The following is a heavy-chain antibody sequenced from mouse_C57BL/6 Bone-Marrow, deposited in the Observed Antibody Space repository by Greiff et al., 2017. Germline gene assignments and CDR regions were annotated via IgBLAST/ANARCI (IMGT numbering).Heavy chain of an antibody. CDR1: GYTFTSYW. D-gene: IGHD2-3*01. Sequence: VQLQQPGAELVKPGASVTMSCKASGYTFTSYWITWVKQRPGQGLEWIGDIYPGSGSTNYNEKFKSKATLTVDTSSSTAYMQLSSLTSEDSAVYYCAREDGYCPYWYFDVWGTGTTVTVSS. CDR3: AREDGYCPYWYFDV. V-gene: IGHV1-55*01. CDR2: IYPGSGST. J-gene: IGHJ1*03.